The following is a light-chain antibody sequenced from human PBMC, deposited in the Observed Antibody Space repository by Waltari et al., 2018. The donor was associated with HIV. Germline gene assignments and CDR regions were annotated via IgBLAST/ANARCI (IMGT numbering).Light chain of an antibody. V-gene: IGLV1-44*01. CDR1: SSNLGSNT. J-gene: IGLJ3*02. Sequence: QSVLTQPPSASGTPGQRVTISCSGSSSNLGSNTVNWYQQLPGTAPKLLIYCNKQLPSVCSDRFSGSKSGTSASLAISGLQSEDEADYYCATWDDSLNGRWVFGGGTKLTVL. CDR2: CNK. CDR3: ATWDDSLNGRWV.